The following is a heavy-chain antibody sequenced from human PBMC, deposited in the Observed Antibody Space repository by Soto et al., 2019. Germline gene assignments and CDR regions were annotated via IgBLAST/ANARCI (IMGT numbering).Heavy chain of an antibody. D-gene: IGHD2-21*02. CDR2: IYQSGST. V-gene: IGHV4-30-2*01. J-gene: IGHJ5*02. CDR3: ARDMSGCSSSDCYLSGWFDP. CDR1: GAPITSGAYS. Sequence: SETLSLTFTVSGAPITSGAYSWSWIRQPPGKGLEWIGFIYQSGSTHYNPSLKSRVTISVDRSKNHFSLQLTSLTAADTAVYYCARDMSGCSSSDCYLSGWFDPWGPGTLVTVSS.